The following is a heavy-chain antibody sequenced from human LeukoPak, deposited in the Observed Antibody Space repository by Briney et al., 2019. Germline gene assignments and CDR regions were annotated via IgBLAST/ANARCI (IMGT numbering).Heavy chain of an antibody. CDR3: ASNSMVRGKGTDY. CDR1: GFTFSSYS. J-gene: IGHJ4*02. CDR2: ISSSSSTI. D-gene: IGHD3-10*01. V-gene: IGHV3-48*04. Sequence: GGSLRLSCAASGFTFSSYSMNWVRQAPGKGLEWVSYISSSSSTIYYADSVKGRFTISRDNAKNSLYLQMNSLRAEDTAVYYCASNSMVRGKGTDYWGQGTLVTVSS.